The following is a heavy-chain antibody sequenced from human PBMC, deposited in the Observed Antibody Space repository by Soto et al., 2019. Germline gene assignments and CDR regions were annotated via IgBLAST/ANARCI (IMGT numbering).Heavy chain of an antibody. CDR1: EFTFSSYA. D-gene: IGHD6-13*01. J-gene: IGHJ4*02. CDR3: ARSALAAAGTGPFDY. Sequence: EVPLLESGGDLIQPGGSLRLSCAASEFTFSSYAMSWVRQAPGKGLEWVSTISGSGGNTNYADSVKGRFSISRDNSMNTLYLQMNSLGAEDTAVYYCARSALAAAGTGPFDYWGQGTLVTVSS. V-gene: IGHV3-23*01. CDR2: ISGSGGNT.